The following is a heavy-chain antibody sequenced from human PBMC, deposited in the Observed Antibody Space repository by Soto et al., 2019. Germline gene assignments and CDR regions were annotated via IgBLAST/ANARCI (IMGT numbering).Heavy chain of an antibody. J-gene: IGHJ4*02. CDR1: GGSVSSGGYY. CDR2: IYYSGTT. D-gene: IGHD2-8*01. Sequence: QVQLQESGPGLVKPSQTLSLTCTVSGGSVSSGGYYWSWIRQHPGTGLEWIGYIYYSGTTYFNPSLKSRAIISLDTSNNEFSLKLTSVTAADTAVYYCARRALPQCINGVCYKDGFWDYWGQGALVTVSS. CDR3: ARRALPQCINGVCYKDGFWDY. V-gene: IGHV4-31*03.